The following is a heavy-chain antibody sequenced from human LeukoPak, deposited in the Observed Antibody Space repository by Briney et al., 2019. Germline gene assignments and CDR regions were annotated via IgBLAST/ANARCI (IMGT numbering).Heavy chain of an antibody. D-gene: IGHD6-6*01. CDR2: IYPGDSDT. Sequence: GESLKISCKGSGYNFTNYWIDWLRQMPGKGLEWMGIIYPGDSDTRYSPSFQGQVTFSADESISTAYLQWSSLKASDTAIYYCARRSSIAPRLFDYWGQGTLVTVSS. CDR1: GYNFTNYW. J-gene: IGHJ4*02. CDR3: ARRSSIAPRLFDY. V-gene: IGHV5-51*01.